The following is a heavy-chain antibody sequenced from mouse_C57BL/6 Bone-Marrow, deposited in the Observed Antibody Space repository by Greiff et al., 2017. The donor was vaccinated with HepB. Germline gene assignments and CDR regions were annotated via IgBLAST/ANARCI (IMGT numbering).Heavy chain of an antibody. V-gene: IGHV1-64*01. CDR3: ARRIYGSSYYAMDY. D-gene: IGHD1-1*01. J-gene: IGHJ4*01. Sequence: VQLQQPGAELVKPGASVKLSCKASGYTFTSYWMHWVKQRPGQGLEWIGMIHPNSGSTNYNEKFKSKATLTVAKSSSTAYMQLSSLTSEDSAVYYCARRIYGSSYYAMDYWGQGTSVTVSS. CDR2: IHPNSGST. CDR1: GYTFTSYW.